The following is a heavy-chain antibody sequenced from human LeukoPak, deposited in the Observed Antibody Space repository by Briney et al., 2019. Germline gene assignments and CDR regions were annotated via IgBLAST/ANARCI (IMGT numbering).Heavy chain of an antibody. CDR3: ARVSTMIVIDY. V-gene: IGHV1-2*06. Sequence: ASVKVSCKASGYTFTGYYMHWVRQAPGQGLEWMGRISPNSGARNYAQRFQGRVTMTRDTSISTAYMELSRLRSDDTAVYYCARVSTMIVIDYWGQGTLVTVSS. CDR1: GYTFTGYY. J-gene: IGHJ4*02. CDR2: ISPNSGAR. D-gene: IGHD3-22*01.